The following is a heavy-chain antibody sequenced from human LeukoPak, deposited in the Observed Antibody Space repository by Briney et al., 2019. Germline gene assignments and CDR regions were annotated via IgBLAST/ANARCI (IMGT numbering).Heavy chain of an antibody. CDR1: GYTFIDNY. J-gene: IGHJ6*03. CDR3: ARGGITMVRGVQSSYYYYYMDV. CDR2: INPNNGGT. D-gene: IGHD3-10*01. Sequence: ASVKVSCKASGYTFIDNYMHWLRQAPGQELEWMGWINPNNGGTNYAQKFQGRVTMTRNTSISTAYMELSSLRSEDTAVYYCARGGITMVRGVQSSYYYYYMDVWGKGTTVTISS. V-gene: IGHV1-2*02.